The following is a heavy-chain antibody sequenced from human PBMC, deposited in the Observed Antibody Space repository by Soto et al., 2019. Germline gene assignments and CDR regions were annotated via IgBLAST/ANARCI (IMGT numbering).Heavy chain of an antibody. J-gene: IGHJ4*02. D-gene: IGHD1-1*01. CDR2: IVPMKGSP. V-gene: IGHV1-69*01. Sequence: QVQLVQSGAEVKKPGSSVRVSCKASGGMFYSSAINWVRQAPGPGLEWMGGIVPMKGSPKYAQEFLGRVTISADASATTAYMDLIGLKAEDTSVYYCSFAPNWTCQLTSYWGRGTQVTVSS. CDR1: GGMFYSSA. CDR3: SFAPNWTCQLTSY.